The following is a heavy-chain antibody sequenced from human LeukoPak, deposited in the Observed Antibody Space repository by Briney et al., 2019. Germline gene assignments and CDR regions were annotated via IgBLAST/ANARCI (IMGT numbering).Heavy chain of an antibody. V-gene: IGHV4-39*01. D-gene: IGHD4-23*01. CDR2: IFYSGTY. J-gene: IGHJ4*02. CDR3: ATHQPLDYGGNALEL. CDR1: GGSISSSSLC. Sequence: SETLSLTCAVSGGSISSSSLCWGWIRQPPGKGLMWIVSIFYSGTYYSNPSSKSRATISDKTSKNPFSLKQSFGTAAARVCYYVATHQPLDYGGNALELWGQGTLLTVSS.